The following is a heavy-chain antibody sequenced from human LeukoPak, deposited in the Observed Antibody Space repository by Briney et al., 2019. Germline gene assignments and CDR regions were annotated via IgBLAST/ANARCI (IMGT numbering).Heavy chain of an antibody. Sequence: SETLSLTCTVSGGSISPYYRGWIRQPPGKGLEWIGYFHNSGTSTYNPSLKSRVTISADTSKNQFSLKLNSLTTADTAVYYCTRGAGWLIDYWGQGILVTVSS. CDR2: FHNSGTS. D-gene: IGHD3-16*01. CDR1: GGSISPYY. J-gene: IGHJ4*02. V-gene: IGHV4-59*01. CDR3: TRGAGWLIDY.